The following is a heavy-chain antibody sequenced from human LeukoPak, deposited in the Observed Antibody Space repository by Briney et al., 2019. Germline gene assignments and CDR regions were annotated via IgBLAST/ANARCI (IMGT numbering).Heavy chain of an antibody. J-gene: IGHJ5*02. CDR2: IYHSGST. Sequence: PSETLSLTCTVSGVSITTYYWSWIRQPPGKGLEWIGYIYHSGSTNYNPSLKSRVTTSVDTSKNEFSLKLSSVTAADTAVYYCARDSRLLWFGELLSWFDPWGQGTLVTVSS. V-gene: IGHV4-59*13. D-gene: IGHD3-10*01. CDR1: GVSITTYY. CDR3: ARDSRLLWFGELLSWFDP.